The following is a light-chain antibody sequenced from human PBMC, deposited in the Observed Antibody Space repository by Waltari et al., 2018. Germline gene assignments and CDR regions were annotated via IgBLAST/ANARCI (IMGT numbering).Light chain of an antibody. CDR1: QSISSW. J-gene: IGKJ1*01. CDR3: QQYDSYPWT. V-gene: IGKV1-5*03. CDR2: QAS. Sequence: DIQMTQSPATLSASVGDRVIITCRATQSISSWLAWFQQKPGKAPKRLIYQASTLESGVPSRFSGSGSGSEFTLTISSLQPDDFATYHCQQYDSYPWTFGQGTKVEVK.